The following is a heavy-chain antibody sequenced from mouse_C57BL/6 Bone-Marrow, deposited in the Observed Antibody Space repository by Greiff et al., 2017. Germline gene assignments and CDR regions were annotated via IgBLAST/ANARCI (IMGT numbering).Heavy chain of an antibody. Sequence: EVNLVESGGGLVKPGGSLKLSCAASGFTFSSYTMSWVRQTPEKRLEWVATISGGGGNTYYPDSVKGRFTISRDNAKNTLYLQMSSLRSEDTALYYCARRFPFDYWGQGTTLTVSS. CDR2: ISGGGGNT. CDR1: GFTFSSYT. CDR3: ARRFPFDY. V-gene: IGHV5-9*01. J-gene: IGHJ2*01.